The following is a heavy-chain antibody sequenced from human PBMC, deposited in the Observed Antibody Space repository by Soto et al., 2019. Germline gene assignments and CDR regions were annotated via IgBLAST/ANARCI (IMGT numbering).Heavy chain of an antibody. CDR1: GYTFTSYG. CDR3: ARAKVLITPNWFDP. CDR2: ISTYNGNT. V-gene: IGHV1-18*01. J-gene: IGHJ5*02. D-gene: IGHD3-16*01. Sequence: QGQLVQSGGEVKKPGASVKVSCKASGYTFTSYGITWVRQAPGQGLEYLGWISTYNGNTDFAQKVQNGVTLTTDTSTSTAYMELRSLRPDDTAVYYCARAKVLITPNWFDPWGQGTLVTVSS.